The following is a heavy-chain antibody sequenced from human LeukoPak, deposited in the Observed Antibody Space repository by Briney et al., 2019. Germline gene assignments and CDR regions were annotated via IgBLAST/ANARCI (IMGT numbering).Heavy chain of an antibody. Sequence: GGSLRLSCAASGFTFSSYAMSWVRHAPGKGLEWVPAISGSGGSTYYADSVKDRFTISRDNSKNTLYLQMNSLRAEDTAVYYCAKPGDYYGSGSYDYWGQGTLVTVSS. CDR3: AKPGDYYGSGSYDY. D-gene: IGHD3-10*01. CDR1: GFTFSSYA. J-gene: IGHJ4*02. V-gene: IGHV3-23*01. CDR2: ISGSGGST.